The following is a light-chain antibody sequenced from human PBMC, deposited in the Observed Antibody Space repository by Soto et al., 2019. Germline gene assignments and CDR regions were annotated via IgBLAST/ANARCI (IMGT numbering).Light chain of an antibody. CDR3: LQHNSYPWT. V-gene: IGKV1-17*01. CDR2: AAS. J-gene: IGKJ1*01. Sequence: DIQMTQSPSSLSVSVGDRVTITCRASQGIRKDLGWYQQKPGKAPKGLIFAASSLQSGVPSRFSGSGSGTESTLTISSPQPEDSATYYCLQHNSYPWTFGQGTKVEIK. CDR1: QGIRKD.